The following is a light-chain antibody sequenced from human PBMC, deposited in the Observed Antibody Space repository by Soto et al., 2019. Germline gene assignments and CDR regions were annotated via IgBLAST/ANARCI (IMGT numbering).Light chain of an antibody. CDR3: HQCGNSWWT. V-gene: IGKV3-20*01. J-gene: IGKJ1*01. CDR2: GAS. Sequence: EVVLTQSPHTLSLSPGESATLSCRASQAVSSTYLVWYQQKPGLAPRLLIYGASSRAPGISDRFSGSGSGTDFTLTISRLEPEDFEVYYCHQCGNSWWTFGEGTKVEIK. CDR1: QAVSSTY.